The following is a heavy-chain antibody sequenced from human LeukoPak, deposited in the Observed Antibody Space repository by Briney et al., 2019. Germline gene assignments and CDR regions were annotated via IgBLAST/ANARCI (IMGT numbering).Heavy chain of an antibody. CDR2: IYYSGST. Sequence: SETLSLTCTVSGGSISSSSYYWGWIRQPPGKGLEWIGSIYYSGSTYYNPSLKSRVTISVDTSKNQFSLKLSSVTAADTAVYYCAAFRLDFWSGRQYWFDPWGQGTLVTVSS. CDR1: GGSISSSSYY. V-gene: IGHV4-39*01. CDR3: AAFRLDFWSGRQYWFDP. D-gene: IGHD3-3*01. J-gene: IGHJ5*02.